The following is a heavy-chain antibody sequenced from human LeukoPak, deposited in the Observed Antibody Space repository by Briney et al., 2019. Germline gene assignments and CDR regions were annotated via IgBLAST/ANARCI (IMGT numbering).Heavy chain of an antibody. D-gene: IGHD6-13*01. CDR1: GFTFSSYA. V-gene: IGHV3-30-3*01. J-gene: IGHJ4*02. CDR2: ISYDGSNK. Sequence: PGGSLKLSCAASGFTFSSYAMHWVRQAPGKGLEWVAVISYDGSNKYYADSVKGRFTISRDNSKNTLYLQMNSLRAEDTAVYYCARDLVGIAGGYWGQGTLVTVSS. CDR3: ARDLVGIAGGY.